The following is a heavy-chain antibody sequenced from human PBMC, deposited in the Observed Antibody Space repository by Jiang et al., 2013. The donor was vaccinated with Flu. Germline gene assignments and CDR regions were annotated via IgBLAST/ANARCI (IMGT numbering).Heavy chain of an antibody. J-gene: IGHJ3*02. CDR2: INPNSGGT. D-gene: IGHD3-3*01. CDR3: AREVVGFLEWFDAFDI. CDR1: GYTFTGYY. Sequence: SGAEVKKPGASVKVSCKASGYTFTGYYMHWVRQAPGQGLEWMGWINPNSGGTNYAQKFQGWVTMTRDTSISTAYMELSRLRSDDTAVYYCAREVVGFLEWFDAFDIWGQGQWSPSLQ. V-gene: IGHV1-2*04.